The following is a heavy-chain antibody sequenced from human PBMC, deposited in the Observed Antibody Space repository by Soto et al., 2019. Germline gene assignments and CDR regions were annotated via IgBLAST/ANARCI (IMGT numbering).Heavy chain of an antibody. V-gene: IGHV1-69*01. D-gene: IGHD3-22*01. Sequence: QVQLVQSGAEVKKPGSSVKVYCKASGSTFSCYAISWVRQAHGQGLEWMVGIIPSFGTANYAQKLQGRVTITANESTSTAYMELRRLRDEDTDVYYCARYMVYYYDSSCHHAPRPTYGMDVWGQGTTVNVSS. J-gene: IGHJ6*02. CDR2: IIPSFGTA. CDR1: GSTFSCYA. CDR3: ARYMVYYYDSSCHHAPRPTYGMDV.